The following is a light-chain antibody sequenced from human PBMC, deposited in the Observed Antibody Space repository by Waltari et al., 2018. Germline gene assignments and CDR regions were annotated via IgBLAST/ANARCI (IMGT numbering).Light chain of an antibody. J-gene: IGLJ7*01. CDR3: GTWDSSLSGAV. Sequence: QSVLTQPPSVSAAPGQRVPISCSGGSPNIWSIYVSRYRQFPGTAPKLLIYENTERPSGIPGRFSGSKSGTSATLDITGLQAGDEADYYCGTWDSSLSGAVFGGGTHLTVL. V-gene: IGLV1-51*02. CDR2: ENT. CDR1: SPNIWSIY.